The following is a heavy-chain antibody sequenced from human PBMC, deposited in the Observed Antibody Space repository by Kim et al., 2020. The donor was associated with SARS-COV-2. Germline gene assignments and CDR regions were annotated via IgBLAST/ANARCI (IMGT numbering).Heavy chain of an antibody. V-gene: IGHV3-23*01. D-gene: IGHD4-17*01. Sequence: AESGKRRFTISRDKSKNTLYLRERSLGAEDTAVYYCAREKDYGDLLTLDSWGQGTLVTVSS. CDR3: AREKDYGDLLTLDS. J-gene: IGHJ4*02.